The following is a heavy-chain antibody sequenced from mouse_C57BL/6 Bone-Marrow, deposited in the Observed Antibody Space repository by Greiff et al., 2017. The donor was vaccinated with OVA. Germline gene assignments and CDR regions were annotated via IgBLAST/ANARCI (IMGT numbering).Heavy chain of an antibody. CDR1: GYTFTSYG. D-gene: IGHD1-1*01. CDR2: IYPRSGNT. J-gene: IGHJ1*03. CDR3: TRDYYGSSYYWYFDV. Sequence: VKLQESGAELARPGASVKLSCKASGYTFTSYGISWVKQSTGQGLEWIGEIYPRSGNTYYNEKFKGKATLTADKASSTAYMELRRLTSEDSAVYFCTRDYYGSSYYWYFDVWGTGTTVTVSS. V-gene: IGHV1-81*01.